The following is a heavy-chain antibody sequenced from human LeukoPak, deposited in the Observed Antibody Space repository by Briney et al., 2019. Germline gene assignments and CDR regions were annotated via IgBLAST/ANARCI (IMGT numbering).Heavy chain of an antibody. J-gene: IGHJ4*02. CDR3: AKESGKFDY. V-gene: IGHV3-43*02. CDR1: GLPIADFD. Sequence: PGGSLRLSCVASGLPIADFDMHWVRQAPGKGVEWVSLISGDGVSTFYADSVKGRFSISRDNSKNSLYLEMNSLRTEDAAMYYCAKESGKFDYGGQGTLVAVPS. CDR2: ISGDGVST.